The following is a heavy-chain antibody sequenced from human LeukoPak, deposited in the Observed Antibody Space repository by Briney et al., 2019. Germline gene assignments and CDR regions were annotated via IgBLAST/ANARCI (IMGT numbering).Heavy chain of an antibody. J-gene: IGHJ6*02. CDR2: IYYSGST. D-gene: IGHD3-9*01. V-gene: IGHV4-59*08. Sequence: SETLSLTCTVSGGSISSYYWSWIRQPPRKGLEWIGYIYYSGSTNYNPSLKSRVTISVDTSKNQFSLKLSSVTAADTAVYYCARILPYYYGMDVWGQGTTVTVSS. CDR1: GGSISSYY. CDR3: ARILPYYYGMDV.